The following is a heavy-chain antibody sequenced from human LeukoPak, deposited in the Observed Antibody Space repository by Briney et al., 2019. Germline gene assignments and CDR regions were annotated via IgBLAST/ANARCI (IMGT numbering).Heavy chain of an antibody. CDR3: AREKSTTGAYDF. CDR2: IYYSGST. V-gene: IGHV4-59*11. J-gene: IGHJ4*02. CDR1: GGSISSHY. D-gene: IGHD1-1*01. Sequence: SETLSLTCTVSGGSISSHYWSWIRQPPGKGLEWIGYIYYSGSTNSNPSLRSRVTISVDTSKNQISLKLSSVTAADTAVYCCAREKSTTGAYDFWGQGTLVTVSS.